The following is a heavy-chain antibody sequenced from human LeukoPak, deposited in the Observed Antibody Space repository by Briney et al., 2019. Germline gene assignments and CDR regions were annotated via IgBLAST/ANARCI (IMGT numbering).Heavy chain of an antibody. CDR1: GGSISSYY. J-gene: IGHJ6*03. CDR3: ARRSFSWYYTDV. CDR2: IYYSGST. Sequence: PSETLSLTCTVSGGSISSYYWSWIRQPPGKGLEWIGYIYYSGSTSYNPSLKSRVTISVDTSKNQFSLKLSSVTAADTAVYYCARRSFSWYYTDVWGKGATVTVSS. V-gene: IGHV4-59*08. D-gene: IGHD2/OR15-2a*01.